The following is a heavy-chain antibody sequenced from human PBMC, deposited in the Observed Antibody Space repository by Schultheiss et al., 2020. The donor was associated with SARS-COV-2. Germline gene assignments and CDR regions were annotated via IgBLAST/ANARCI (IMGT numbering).Heavy chain of an antibody. CDR1: GGSISSYY. Sequence: SETLSLTCTVSGGSISSYYWSWIRQPPGKGLEWIGYIYYSGSTYYNPSLKSRVTISVDTSKNQFSLKLSSVTAADTAVYYCARDVLAVAPYYYGMDVWGQGTTVTVSS. V-gene: IGHV4-4*08. J-gene: IGHJ6*02. CDR3: ARDVLAVAPYYYGMDV. CDR2: IYYSGST. D-gene: IGHD6-19*01.